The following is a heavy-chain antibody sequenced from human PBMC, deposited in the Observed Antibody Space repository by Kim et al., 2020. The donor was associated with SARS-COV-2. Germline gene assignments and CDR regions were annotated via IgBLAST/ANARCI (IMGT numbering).Heavy chain of an antibody. CDR2: ISSISSTI. D-gene: IGHD3-22*01. CDR1: GFTFSSYS. V-gene: IGHV3-48*04. CDR3: SRDQSRVTFILVVRYGM. Sequence: GGSLRLSCAASGFTFSSYSMNWVRQAPGKGLEWVSYISSISSTIFYADSVKGRFTISRDNAKNSLYLQMHILRAEATAVFYCSRDQSRVTFILVVRYGM. J-gene: IGHJ6*01.